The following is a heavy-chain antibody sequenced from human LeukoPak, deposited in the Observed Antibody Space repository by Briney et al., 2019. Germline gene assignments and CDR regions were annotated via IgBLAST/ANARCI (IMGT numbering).Heavy chain of an antibody. CDR1: AFTFNNYA. CDR3: ARDGIVGSPLFKFDY. CDR2: ISFDGGNK. Sequence: GRSLRLSCAAAAFTFNNYAIHWVRQAPGKGLEWVAIISFDGGNKYYADSVKGRFTLPRENSKNTLYLQMNSLRAEDTAVYYCARDGIVGSPLFKFDYWGQGTLVSVSS. V-gene: IGHV3-30-3*01. D-gene: IGHD1-26*01. J-gene: IGHJ4*02.